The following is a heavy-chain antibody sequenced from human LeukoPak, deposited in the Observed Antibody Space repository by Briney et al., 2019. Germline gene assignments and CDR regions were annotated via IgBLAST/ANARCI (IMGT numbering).Heavy chain of an antibody. CDR3: ARGGNSGWYFFDL. CDR1: GGTFSSYA. D-gene: IGHD6-19*01. V-gene: IGHV1-69*05. J-gene: IGHJ2*01. Sequence: SVKISCKASGGTFSSYAISWVRQAPGQGLEWMGRIIPVFGTANYAQKFQGRVTITTDESTSTAYMELSSLRSEDTAVYYCARGGNSGWYFFDLWGRGTLVTVSS. CDR2: IIPVFGTA.